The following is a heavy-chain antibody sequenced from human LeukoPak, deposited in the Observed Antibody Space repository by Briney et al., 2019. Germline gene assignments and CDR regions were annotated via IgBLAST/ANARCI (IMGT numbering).Heavy chain of an antibody. CDR1: GYTFTGYY. CDR2: INPNSGGT. V-gene: IGHV1-2*02. D-gene: IGHD3-3*01. J-gene: IGHJ5*02. CDR3: ARAQRPGITIFGVAIHGNWFDP. Sequence: ASVKVSCKASGYTFTGYYMHWVRQAPGQGLEWMGWINPNSGGTNYAQKFQGRVTMTRDTSISTAYMELSRLRSDDTAVYYCARAQRPGITIFGVAIHGNWFDPWGQGTLVTVSS.